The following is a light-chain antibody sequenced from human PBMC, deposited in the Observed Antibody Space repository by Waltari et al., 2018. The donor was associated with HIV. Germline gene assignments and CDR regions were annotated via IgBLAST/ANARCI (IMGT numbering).Light chain of an antibody. Sequence: QSVLTQPPSASATPGQRVTISCSGSSSNIGSNYVSWYQQLPGTAPKLLIYRNNQRPSGVPDRFSGSKSGTSASLAISGLRSEDEADYYCAAWGDSLTSYVFGTGTKVTVL. CDR2: RNN. CDR3: AAWGDSLTSYV. J-gene: IGLJ1*01. V-gene: IGLV1-47*01. CDR1: SSNIGSNY.